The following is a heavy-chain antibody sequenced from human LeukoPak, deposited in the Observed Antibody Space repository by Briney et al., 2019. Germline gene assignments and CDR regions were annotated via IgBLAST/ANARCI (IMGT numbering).Heavy chain of an antibody. J-gene: IGHJ6*02. V-gene: IGHV3-13*01. CDR3: ARDLYYYDSSGYYYYYGMDV. CDR2: IGTAGDT. Sequence: QSGGSLRLSCAASGFTFSSYDMHWVRQATGKGLEWVSAIGTAGDTYYPGSVKGRFTISRENAKNSLYLQMNSLRAGDTAVYYCARDLYYYDSSGYYYYYGMDVWGQGTTVTVSS. CDR1: GFTFSSYD. D-gene: IGHD3-22*01.